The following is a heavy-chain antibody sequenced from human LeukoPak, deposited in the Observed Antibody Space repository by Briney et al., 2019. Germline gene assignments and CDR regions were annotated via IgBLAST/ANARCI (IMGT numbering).Heavy chain of an antibody. Sequence: GGSLRLSCAASGFTFSSYSMNWVRQAPGKGLEWVSSISSSSSYIYYADSVKGRFIISRDNSKNTLYLQMNTLRAEDTAIYFCARKRDYYGSGNTFDYWGQGTLVTVSS. D-gene: IGHD3-10*01. V-gene: IGHV3-21*04. CDR2: ISSSSSYI. CDR1: GFTFSSYS. CDR3: ARKRDYYGSGNTFDY. J-gene: IGHJ4*02.